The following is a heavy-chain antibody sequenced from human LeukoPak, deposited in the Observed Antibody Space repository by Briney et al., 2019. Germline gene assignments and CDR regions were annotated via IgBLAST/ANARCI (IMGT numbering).Heavy chain of an antibody. D-gene: IGHD3-10*02. CDR1: GFTFSSYE. CDR3: AELGITMIGGV. CDR2: ISSSGSTI. J-gene: IGHJ6*04. Sequence: GGSLRLSCAASGFTFSSYEMNWVRQAPGKGLEWVSYISSSGSTIYYADSVKGRFTISRDNTKNSLYLQMNSLGAEDTAVYYCAELGITMIGGVWGKGTTVTISS. V-gene: IGHV3-48*03.